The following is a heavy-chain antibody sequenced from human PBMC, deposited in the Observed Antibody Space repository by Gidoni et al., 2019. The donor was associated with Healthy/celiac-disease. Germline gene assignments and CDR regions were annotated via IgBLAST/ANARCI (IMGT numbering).Heavy chain of an antibody. CDR2: IRAYNGNT. CDR3: ESRKGERGAFDI. J-gene: IGHJ3*02. Sequence: QVQLLQSGAEVKKPGASVKVSCKASGYTFTSYGISWVRQAPGHGLEWMGWIRAYNGNTNYAQKLQGRVTMTTDTSTSTAYMELRSLRSDDTAVYYCESRKGERGAFDIWGQGTMVTVSS. CDR1: GYTFTSYG. V-gene: IGHV1-18*01. D-gene: IGHD3-16*01.